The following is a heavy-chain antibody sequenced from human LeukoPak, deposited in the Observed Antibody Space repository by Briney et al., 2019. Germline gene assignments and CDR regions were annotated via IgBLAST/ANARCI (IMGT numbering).Heavy chain of an antibody. CDR2: IYHSGST. CDR1: GYSISSGYY. D-gene: IGHD3-3*01. CDR3: AREGGGRGYYDFWSGYPDAFDI. V-gene: IGHV4-38-2*02. J-gene: IGHJ3*02. Sequence: SETLSLTCTVSGYSISSGYYWGWIRQPPGKGLEWIGSIYHSGSTYYNPSLKSRVTISVDTSKNQFSLKLSSVTAADTAVYYCAREGGGRGYYDFWSGYPDAFDIWGQGTMVTVSS.